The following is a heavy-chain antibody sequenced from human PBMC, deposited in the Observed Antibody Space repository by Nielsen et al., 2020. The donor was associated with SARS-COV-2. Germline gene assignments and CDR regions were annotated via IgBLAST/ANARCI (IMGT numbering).Heavy chain of an antibody. CDR1: GFSLTTTGMS. CDR2: LDWEDDK. V-gene: IGHV2-70*01. J-gene: IGHJ4*02. CDR3: SRIKSGYDSTGHYYPFDF. Sequence: SGPTLVQPTQTLTLTCAFSGFSLTTTGMSIAWIRQPPGKDLEWLAALDWEDDKYYSAALKTRPAISRDTSKNRVVLTLANVDPADTATYFCSRIKSGYDSTGHYYPFDFWGQGTLVTVSS. D-gene: IGHD3-22*01.